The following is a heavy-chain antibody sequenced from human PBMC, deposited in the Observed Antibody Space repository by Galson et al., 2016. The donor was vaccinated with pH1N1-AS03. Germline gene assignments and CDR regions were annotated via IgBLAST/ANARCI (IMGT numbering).Heavy chain of an antibody. J-gene: IGHJ3*02. Sequence: SVKVSCKASGVTFRNFVISWVRQAPGQGLEWVGGIIAIFGTPKHAQKFQGRVTITADESTSTAYMELSSLTSEDTAVYYCARGRGYNCGSGGAAFAIWGQGTTGTVSS. D-gene: IGHD5-18*01. CDR1: GVTFRNFV. V-gene: IGHV1-69*13. CDR2: IIAIFGTP. CDR3: ARGRGYNCGSGGAAFAI.